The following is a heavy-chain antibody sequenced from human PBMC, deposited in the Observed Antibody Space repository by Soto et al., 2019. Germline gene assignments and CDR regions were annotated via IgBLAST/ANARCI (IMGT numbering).Heavy chain of an antibody. CDR2: INWNGGST. Sequence: EVQLVESGGGVVRPGGSLRLSCAASGFTFDDYGMSWVRQAPGKGLEWVSGINWNGGSTGYADSVKGRFTISRDNAKKSLDLQVNSRRGEDTALYYCAREGPYCSSTSCQDYFDYWGQGTLVTVSS. D-gene: IGHD2-2*01. CDR3: AREGPYCSSTSCQDYFDY. V-gene: IGHV3-20*04. J-gene: IGHJ4*02. CDR1: GFTFDDYG.